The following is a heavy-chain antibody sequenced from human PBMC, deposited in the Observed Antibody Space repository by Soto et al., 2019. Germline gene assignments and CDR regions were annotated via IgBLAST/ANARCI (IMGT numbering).Heavy chain of an antibody. CDR1: GYSFTSYW. CDR2: IYPGDSDA. D-gene: IGHD5-18*01. CDR3: ARHPPAGGWIQLWHKLPRLGGMDV. V-gene: IGHV5-51*01. Sequence: PGESLKISCKGSGYSFTSYWIGWVRQMPGKGLEWMGIIYPGDSDARYSPSFQGQVTISADKSISTAYLQWSSLKASDTAMYYCARHPPAGGWIQLWHKLPRLGGMDVWGQGTTVTVSS. J-gene: IGHJ6*02.